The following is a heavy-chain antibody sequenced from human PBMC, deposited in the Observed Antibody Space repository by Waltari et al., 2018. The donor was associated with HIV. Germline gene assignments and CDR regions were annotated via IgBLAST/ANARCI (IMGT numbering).Heavy chain of an antibody. CDR1: GGTFSSFA. D-gene: IGHD4-17*01. CDR3: ARGWMSTVTSWNY. CDR2: IVTIFKTA. Sequence: QVQLVQSGTEVKKPGSSVKVSCKASGGTFSSFAINWVRQAPGQGLEWVGGIVTIFKTASYAQRFQDRVTITADESSSTTFMELTSLRPEDTAVYFCARGWMSTVTSWNYWGQGTLVTVSA. V-gene: IGHV1-69*01. J-gene: IGHJ4*02.